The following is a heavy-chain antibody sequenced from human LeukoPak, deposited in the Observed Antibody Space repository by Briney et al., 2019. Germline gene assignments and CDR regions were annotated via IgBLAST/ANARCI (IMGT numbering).Heavy chain of an antibody. CDR2: IYHSGST. CDR1: GYSISSGYY. D-gene: IGHD1-1*01. Sequence: SETLSLTCAVSGYSISSGYYWGWIRQPPGKGLEWIGSIYHSGSTYYNPSLKSRVTISADTSKNQFSLKLSSVTAADTAVYYCARETGTTRFDYWGQGTLVTVSS. J-gene: IGHJ4*02. V-gene: IGHV4-38-2*02. CDR3: ARETGTTRFDY.